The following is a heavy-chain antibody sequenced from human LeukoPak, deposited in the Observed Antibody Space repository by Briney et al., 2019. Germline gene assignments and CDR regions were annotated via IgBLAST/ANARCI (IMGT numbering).Heavy chain of an antibody. CDR2: IHHSGNS. CDR1: GTSVTDYY. J-gene: IGHJ5*02. V-gene: IGHV4-59*02. Sequence: TSETLSLTCTVSGTSVTDYYWSWIRQSPGKGLEWISYIHHSGNSDYNPSLRSRVTTSLDTSKNQFSLNLISVTAADTAVYYCTRGHWGLQSWSQGTLVTVSS. D-gene: IGHD7-27*01. CDR3: TRGHWGLQS.